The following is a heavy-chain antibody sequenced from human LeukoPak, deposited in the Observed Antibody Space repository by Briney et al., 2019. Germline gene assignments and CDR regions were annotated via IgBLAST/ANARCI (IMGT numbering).Heavy chain of an antibody. D-gene: IGHD3-3*01. CDR1: GFTVGSNS. J-gene: IGHJ3*01. CDR3: ARTVPFADFPDAFDV. CDR2: IYRGGAS. V-gene: IGHV3-53*01. Sequence: SGGSLRLSCAGSGFTVGSNSMSWVRQTPGKGLEWVSVIYRGGASYYADSVKGRFTISRDTSTNTLYLQMNSLRADDTAVYYCARTVPFADFPDAFDVWGLGTMVTVSS.